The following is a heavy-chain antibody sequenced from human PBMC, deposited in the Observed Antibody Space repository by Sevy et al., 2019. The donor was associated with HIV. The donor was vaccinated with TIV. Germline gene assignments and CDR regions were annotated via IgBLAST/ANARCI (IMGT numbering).Heavy chain of an antibody. D-gene: IGHD3-10*01. V-gene: IGHV1-18*04. J-gene: IGHJ4*02. CDR1: GYTFTSYG. CDR3: ARVFTMVRGVLQRGYDY. CDR2: ISAYNGNT. Sequence: ASVKVSCKASGYTFTSYGISWVRQAPGQGLEWMGWISAYNGNTNHAQKLQGRVTMTTDTSTSTAYMELRSLRSDDTAVYYCARVFTMVRGVLQRGYDYWCQGTLVTVSS.